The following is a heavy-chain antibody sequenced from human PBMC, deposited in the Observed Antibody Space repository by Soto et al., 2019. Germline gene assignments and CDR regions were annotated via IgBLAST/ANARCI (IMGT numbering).Heavy chain of an antibody. CDR2: ISHLENT. CDR3: VRGGGYDPFDY. J-gene: IGHJ4*02. Sequence: KPSETLSLTCTVSGASISYGGFSWSWSRQSPGKGLEWIGYISHLENTYFHPSFKSRLTMSIDRSRNQFSLNLSSVTAADRAVYYCVRGGGYDPFDYWGQGVLVTVSS. D-gene: IGHD5-12*01. CDR1: GASISYGGFS. V-gene: IGHV4-30-2*06.